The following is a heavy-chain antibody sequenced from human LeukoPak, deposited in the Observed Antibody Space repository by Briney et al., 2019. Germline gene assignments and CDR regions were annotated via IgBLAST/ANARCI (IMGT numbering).Heavy chain of an antibody. Sequence: GGSLRLSCAASGFTFSSYAMHWVRQAPGKGLEWVAVISYDGSNKYYADSVKGRFTISRDNSKNTLYLQMNSLRVEDTAVYYCARGGTTFEHWGQGTLVTVSS. CDR1: GFTFSSYA. J-gene: IGHJ4*02. CDR2: ISYDGSNK. CDR3: ARGGTTFEH. D-gene: IGHD1-1*01. V-gene: IGHV3-30*04.